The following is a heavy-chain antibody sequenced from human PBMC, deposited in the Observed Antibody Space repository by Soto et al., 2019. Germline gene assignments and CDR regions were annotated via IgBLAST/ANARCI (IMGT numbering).Heavy chain of an antibody. V-gene: IGHV4-31*01. CDR1: GDSVSSFGSY. Sequence: QVQLQESGPGLVKPSQTLSLTCIVSGDSVSSFGSYWTWIRQRPGKGLEWIGYIYYSELTDYNTSLKSNVAISLDTSRNQFSLQLTSETVADTAVYYCAKASDYDAHSLDRWGQGTLVTVSS. D-gene: IGHD5-12*01. CDR3: AKASDYDAHSLDR. J-gene: IGHJ5*02. CDR2: IYYSELT.